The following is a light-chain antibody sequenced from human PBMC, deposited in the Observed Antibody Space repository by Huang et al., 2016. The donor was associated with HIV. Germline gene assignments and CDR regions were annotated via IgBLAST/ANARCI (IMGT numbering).Light chain of an antibody. CDR1: QSVANY. V-gene: IGKV3-11*01. CDR2: DAF. CDR3: QQRTNGSWT. Sequence: EIVLSQFPATLSLSPGERATLSCRASQSVANYLAWYQQKPGQAPGLLIYDAFNRATGIPARFSGSGSGTDFTLTIGSLEPEDFAVYYCQQRTNGSWTFGQETKVEIK. J-gene: IGKJ1*01.